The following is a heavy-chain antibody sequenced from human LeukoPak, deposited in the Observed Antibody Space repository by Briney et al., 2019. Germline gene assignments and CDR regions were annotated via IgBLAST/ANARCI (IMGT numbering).Heavy chain of an antibody. CDR3: ARVRGYSGYDVLYFFDY. Sequence: PSETLSLTCTVSGGSMSSGDYYWSWIRQPPGKGLEWIGYIYYSGDTYYNPSLERRVTISVDTSKNQFSLKLNSVTAADTAVYYCARVRGYSGYDVLYFFDYWGQGTLATVSS. D-gene: IGHD5-12*01. J-gene: IGHJ4*02. V-gene: IGHV4-30-4*08. CDR1: GGSMSSGDYY. CDR2: IYYSGDT.